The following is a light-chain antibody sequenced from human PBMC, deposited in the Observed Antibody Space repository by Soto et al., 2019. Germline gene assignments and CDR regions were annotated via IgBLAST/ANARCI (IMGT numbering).Light chain of an antibody. CDR3: QEYLTSRT. Sequence: EIVLTQSPGTLSLSPGERATLSCRASQSVSSKYLAWYQQKPGQAPRRLIYDTSNRATGIPDRFSGSGSGTDFTLTISRLEPEDFAVYYCQEYLTSRTFGQGTKVEIK. V-gene: IGKV3-20*01. CDR2: DTS. CDR1: QSVSSKY. J-gene: IGKJ1*01.